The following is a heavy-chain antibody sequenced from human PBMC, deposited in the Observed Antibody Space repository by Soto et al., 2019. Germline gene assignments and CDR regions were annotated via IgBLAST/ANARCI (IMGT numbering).Heavy chain of an antibody. D-gene: IGHD3-22*01. V-gene: IGHV3-23*01. CDR1: GFTFSSYA. CDR2: ISGSGGST. J-gene: IGHJ6*02. Sequence: GGSLRLSCAASGFTFSSYAMSWVRQAPGKGLEWVSAISGSGGSTYYADSVKGRFTISRDNSNNTLYLQMNSLRAEDTAVYYCAKDLAPYYYDSSGPMDVWGQWTTVTVSS. CDR3: AKDLAPYYYDSSGPMDV.